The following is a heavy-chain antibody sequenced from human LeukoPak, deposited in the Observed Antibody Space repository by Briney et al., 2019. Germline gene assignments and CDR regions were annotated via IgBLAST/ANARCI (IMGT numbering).Heavy chain of an antibody. CDR1: GFLFSNAW. CDR2: INWNGGST. D-gene: IGHD5-18*01. J-gene: IGHJ3*02. CDR3: ARASSYGEIDAFDI. Sequence: GGSLRLSCAASGFLFSNAWMNWVRQAPGKGLEWVSGINWNGGSTGYADSVKGRFTISRDNAKNSLYLQMNSLRAEDTALYYCARASSYGEIDAFDIWGQGTMVTVSS. V-gene: IGHV3-20*04.